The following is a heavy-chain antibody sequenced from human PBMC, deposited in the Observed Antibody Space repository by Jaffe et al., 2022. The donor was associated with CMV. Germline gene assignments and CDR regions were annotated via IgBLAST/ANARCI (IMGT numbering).Heavy chain of an antibody. V-gene: IGHV5-10-1*03. Sequence: EVQLVQSGAEVKKPGESLRISCKGSGYIFTNYWINWMRQMPGKGLEWMGRIDPSDSYTNYSPSFQGHVTISADKSTSTAYLQWSGLKASDTAMYYCARRESRVYEAPAAFDIWGQGTMVIVSS. CDR2: IDPSDSYT. CDR1: GYIFTNYW. CDR3: ARRESRVYEAPAAFDI. D-gene: IGHD6-13*01. J-gene: IGHJ3*02.